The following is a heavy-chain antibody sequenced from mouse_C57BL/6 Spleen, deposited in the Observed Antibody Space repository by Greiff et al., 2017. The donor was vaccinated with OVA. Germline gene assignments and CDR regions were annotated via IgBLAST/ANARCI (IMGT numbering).Heavy chain of an antibody. D-gene: IGHD4-1*01. V-gene: IGHV1-64*01. J-gene: IGHJ4*01. CDR1: GYTFTSYW. Sequence: QVQLQQPGAELVKPGASVKLSCKASGYTFTSYWMHWVKQRPGQGLEWIGMIHPNSGSTNYNEKFKSKATLTVDKSSSTAYRQLSSLTSEDSAVYYCARGNNWDLYYAMDYWGQGTSVTVSS. CDR2: IHPNSGST. CDR3: ARGNNWDLYYAMDY.